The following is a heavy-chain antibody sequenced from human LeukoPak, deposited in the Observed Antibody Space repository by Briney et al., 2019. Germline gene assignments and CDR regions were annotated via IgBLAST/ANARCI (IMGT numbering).Heavy chain of an antibody. V-gene: IGHV4-59*01. CDR1: GGSISSYY. CDR3: ASLTGDLSY. CDR2: IYYSGST. D-gene: IGHD7-27*01. J-gene: IGHJ4*02. Sequence: KTSETLSLTCTVSGGSISSYYWSWIRQPPGKGLEWIGYIYYSGSTNYNPSLKSRVTISVDTSKNQFSLKLSSVTAADTAVYYCASLTGDLSYWGQGTLVTVSS.